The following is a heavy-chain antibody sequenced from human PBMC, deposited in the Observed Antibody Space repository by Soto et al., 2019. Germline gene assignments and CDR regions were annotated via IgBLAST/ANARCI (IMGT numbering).Heavy chain of an antibody. CDR2: IIPIFGTA. CDR3: ARGSANYYDSSGYYSCDY. J-gene: IGHJ4*02. CDR1: GGTFSSYA. V-gene: IGHV1-69*01. D-gene: IGHD3-22*01. Sequence: QVQLVQSGAEVKKPGSSVKVSCKASGGTFSSYAISWVRQAPGQGLEWMGGIIPIFGTANYAQKFQGRVTITADESTSTAYMELSSLRSEDTAVYYCARGSANYYDSSGYYSCDYWGQGTLVTVSS.